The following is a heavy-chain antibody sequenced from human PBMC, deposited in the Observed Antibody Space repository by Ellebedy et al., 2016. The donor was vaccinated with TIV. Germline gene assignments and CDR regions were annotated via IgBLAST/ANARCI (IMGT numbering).Heavy chain of an antibody. CDR1: GGSINNYY. CDR3: ARTKAVAGTFCFDY. CDR2: IYYSGST. J-gene: IGHJ4*02. Sequence: GSLRFSCTVSGGSINNYYWSWIRQPPGKGLEWIGYIYYSGSTHYNPSFKSRVTISVDTSKSQFSLKLSSVTAADTAVYYCARTKAVAGTFCFDYWGQGTLVTVSS. V-gene: IGHV4-59*01. D-gene: IGHD6-13*01.